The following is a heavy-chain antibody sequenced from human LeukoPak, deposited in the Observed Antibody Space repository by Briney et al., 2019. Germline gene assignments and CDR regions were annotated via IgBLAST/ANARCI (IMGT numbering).Heavy chain of an antibody. CDR1: GFTVSSAC. J-gene: IGHJ4*02. Sequence: PGGSLRLSCAASGFTVSSACMTWVRQTPGRGLEWVSVIYSGGGTYYADSVKGRFTISRDSSKNTVYLQMNSLRVEDTAVYYCARGPKGKYYFDYWGQGTLVTVSS. V-gene: IGHV3-53*01. CDR3: ARGPKGKYYFDY. CDR2: IYSGGGT.